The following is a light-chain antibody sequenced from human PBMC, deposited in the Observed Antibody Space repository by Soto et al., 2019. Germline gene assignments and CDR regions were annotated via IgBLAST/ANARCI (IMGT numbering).Light chain of an antibody. Sequence: QSALTQPRSVSGSPGESFTISCSGTSSDVGSYNYVSWYQQYPGKAPKVMIYDVSERPSEVPVRFSGSKSGNTASLTISGLQAEDEAEYFCCSYSGSDSLLFGGGTKLTVL. CDR1: SSDVGSYNY. CDR3: CSYSGSDSLL. CDR2: DVS. V-gene: IGLV2-11*01. J-gene: IGLJ2*01.